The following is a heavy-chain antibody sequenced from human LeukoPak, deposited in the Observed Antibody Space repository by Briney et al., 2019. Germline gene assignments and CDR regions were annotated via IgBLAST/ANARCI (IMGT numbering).Heavy chain of an antibody. CDR2: MYLSGTT. D-gene: IGHD3-22*01. J-gene: IGHJ4*02. CDR1: GDSINSLDL. CDR3: AGLVGRYSSGLYYYYFDY. V-gene: IGHV4-4*02. Sequence: PSETLSLTCTVSGDSINSLDLWSRVRQPPGKGLEWIGEMYLSGTTHSNLSVKSRVTISIDKSKNQFFLNLSSVTAADTAVYYCAGLVGRYSSGLYYYYFDYWGQGTLVTVSS.